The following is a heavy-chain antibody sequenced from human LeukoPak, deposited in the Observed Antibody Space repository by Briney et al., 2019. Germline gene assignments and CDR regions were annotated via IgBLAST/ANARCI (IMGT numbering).Heavy chain of an antibody. CDR1: GYTFTSYD. Sequence: GASVKVSCKASGYTFTSYDISWVRQAPGQGLEWMGWISAYNGNTNYAQKLQGRVTMTTDTSTSTAYMELRSLRSDDTAVYYCARDSYYYGSGSYYPDFWGQGTLVTVSS. CDR2: ISAYNGNT. CDR3: ARDSYYYGSGSYYPDF. J-gene: IGHJ4*02. D-gene: IGHD3-10*01. V-gene: IGHV1-18*01.